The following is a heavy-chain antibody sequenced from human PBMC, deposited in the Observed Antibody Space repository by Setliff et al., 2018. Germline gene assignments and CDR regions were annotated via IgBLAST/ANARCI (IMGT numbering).Heavy chain of an antibody. D-gene: IGHD6-13*01. V-gene: IGHV4-39*01. CDR2: INYSGST. J-gene: IGHJ6*02. CDR3: ARTAGYSSSWYHYYYGMDV. Sequence: SETLSLTCTVSGGSIXXISDYWGWIRQPPGKGLEWIGSINYSGSTYYNPSLKSRVTISVETSTNQFSLKLSSVTAADTAVYYCARTAGYSSSWYHYYYGMDVWGQGTTVTVSS. CDR1: GGSIXXISDY.